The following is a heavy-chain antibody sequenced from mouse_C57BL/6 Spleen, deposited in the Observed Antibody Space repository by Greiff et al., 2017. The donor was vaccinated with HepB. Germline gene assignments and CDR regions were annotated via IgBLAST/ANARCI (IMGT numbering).Heavy chain of an antibody. CDR2: INPNNGGT. J-gene: IGHJ2*01. CDR1: GYTFTDYN. D-gene: IGHD1-1*01. Sequence: EVQGVESGPELVKPGASVKMSCKASGYTFTDYNMHWVKQSHGKSLEWIGYINPNNGGTSYNQKFKGKATLTVNKSSSTAYMELRSLTSEDSAVYYCARREAFITTVVAPDYWGQGTTLTVSS. V-gene: IGHV1-22*01. CDR3: ARREAFITTVVAPDY.